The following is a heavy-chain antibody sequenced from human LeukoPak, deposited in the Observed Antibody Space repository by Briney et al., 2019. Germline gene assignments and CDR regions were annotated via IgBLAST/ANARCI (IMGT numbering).Heavy chain of an antibody. V-gene: IGHV3-30*04. D-gene: IGHD6-13*01. CDR1: GFTFSSYA. CDR2: ISYDGSNK. Sequence: PGGSLRLSCAASGFTFSSYAMHWVRQAPGKGLEWVAVISYDGSNKYYADSVKGRFTISRDNSKNTLYLQMNSLRAEDTAVYYCARGSYQQLVLRYYYYGMDVWGQGTTVTVSS. J-gene: IGHJ6*02. CDR3: ARGSYQQLVLRYYYYGMDV.